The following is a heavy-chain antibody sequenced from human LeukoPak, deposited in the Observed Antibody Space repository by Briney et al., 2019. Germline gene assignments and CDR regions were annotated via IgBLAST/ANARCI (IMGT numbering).Heavy chain of an antibody. V-gene: IGHV3-48*01. CDR1: GFTFSSYS. CDR3: ARDIAYCGGDCYSDY. D-gene: IGHD2-21*02. Sequence: GGSLRLSCAASGFTFSSYSMNWVRQAPGKGLEWVSYISSSSSTIYYADSVKGRFTISRDNSKNTLYLQMNSLRAEDTAVYYCARDIAYCGGDCYSDYWGQGTLVTVSS. CDR2: ISSSSSTI. J-gene: IGHJ4*02.